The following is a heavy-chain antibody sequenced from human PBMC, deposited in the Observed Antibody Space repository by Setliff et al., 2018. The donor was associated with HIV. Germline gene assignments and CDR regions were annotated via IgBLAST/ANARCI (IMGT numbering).Heavy chain of an antibody. CDR2: IYTGGST. CDR3: ARIFGDQGYYYGMDV. V-gene: IGHV4-4*07. Sequence: LSLTCTVSDDSISSNYWSWIRQSAGKGLEWVGRIYTGGSTNYNPSLKSRVTISVDTSKNQFSLKLSSVIAADTAVYYCARIFGDQGYYYGMDVWGQGTTVTVSS. D-gene: IGHD3-3*01. CDR1: DDSISSNY. J-gene: IGHJ6*02.